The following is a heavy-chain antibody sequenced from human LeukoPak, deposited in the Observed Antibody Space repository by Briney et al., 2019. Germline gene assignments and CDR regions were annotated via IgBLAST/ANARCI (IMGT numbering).Heavy chain of an antibody. CDR3: SRVVGGSGRYYYGYFDY. J-gene: IGHJ4*02. V-gene: IGHV3-30*04. CDR2: ISYDGSNK. CDR1: GFTFSSYA. Sequence: GGSLRLSCAASGFTFSSYAMHWVRQAPGKGLEWVAVISYDGSNKYYADSVKGRFTISRDNSKNTLYLQMNSLRAEDTAVYYWSRVVGGSGRYYYGYFDYWGQGTLVIVSS. D-gene: IGHD3-10*01.